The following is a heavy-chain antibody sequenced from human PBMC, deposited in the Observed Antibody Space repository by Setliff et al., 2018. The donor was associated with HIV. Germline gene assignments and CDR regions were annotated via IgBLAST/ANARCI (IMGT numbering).Heavy chain of an antibody. J-gene: IGHJ6*03. CDR3: ARDSSFNMDV. CDR1: GYTFTSYG. CDR2: ISEYNGDT. Sequence: ASVKVSCKASGYTFTSYGISWVRQAPGQGLEWMGWISEYNGDTKYAQKLQGRVTMTKDTSPSTAYMELRSLRSDDTAVYYCARDSSFNMDVWGKGTTVT. V-gene: IGHV1-18*01.